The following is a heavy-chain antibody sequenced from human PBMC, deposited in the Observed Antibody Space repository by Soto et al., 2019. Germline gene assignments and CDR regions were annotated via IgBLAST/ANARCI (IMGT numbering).Heavy chain of an antibody. J-gene: IGHJ4*02. D-gene: IGHD3-10*01. CDR3: ARVNEYYVSGSYHYFDY. Sequence: PSETLSLTCTVSGGPISSSSYYWGWILQPPGKGLEWIGYIYYSGSTYYNPSLKSRVTISVDTSKNQFSLRLSSVTAADTAVYYCARVNEYYVSGSYHYFDYWGQGTRVTVAS. CDR1: GGPISSSSYY. CDR2: IYYSGST. V-gene: IGHV4-31*02.